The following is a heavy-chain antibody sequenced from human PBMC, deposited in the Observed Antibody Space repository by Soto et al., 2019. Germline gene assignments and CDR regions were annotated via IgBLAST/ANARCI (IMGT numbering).Heavy chain of an antibody. CDR2: IKSKTDGGTT. V-gene: IGHV3-15*01. Sequence: EVQLVESGGGLVKPGGSLRLSCAASGFTFSNAWMSWVRQAPGKGLEWVGRIKSKTDGGTTDYAAPVKGRFTISRDDSKNTLYLQMNSLKTEDTAVYYCTTYIVVVVAATATRDPWGQGTLVTVSS. CDR3: TTYIVVVVAATATRDP. D-gene: IGHD2-15*01. J-gene: IGHJ5*02. CDR1: GFTFSNAW.